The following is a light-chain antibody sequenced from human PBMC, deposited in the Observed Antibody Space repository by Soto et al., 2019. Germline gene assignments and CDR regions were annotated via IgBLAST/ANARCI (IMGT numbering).Light chain of an antibody. CDR1: SSDVGGYNY. J-gene: IGLJ3*02. V-gene: IGLV2-14*03. CDR2: DVS. Sequence: QSALTQPASVSGSPGQSITISCTGTSSDVGGYNYVSWYQQHPDKAPKLVIYDVSNRPSGVSNRFSASKSGNTASLTISGLQAEDEADYYCISYTRSGTRVFGGGTKVT. CDR3: ISYTRSGTRV.